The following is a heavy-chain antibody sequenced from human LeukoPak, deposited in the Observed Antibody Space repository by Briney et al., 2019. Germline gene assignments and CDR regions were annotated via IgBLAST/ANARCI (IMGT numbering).Heavy chain of an antibody. CDR1: GDSISGADHS. V-gene: IGHV4-30-2*01. CDR3: ARVQFMSDWFGP. D-gene: IGHD3-10*02. CDR2: IYQTGGT. Sequence: SETLSLTCAVSGDSISGADHSWNWIRQPPGKGLEWIGYIYQTGGTYYNPSFKSRVTMSVDRSSNQFSLNLRSATAADTAVYFCARVQFMSDWFGPWGQGILVTVSS. J-gene: IGHJ5*02.